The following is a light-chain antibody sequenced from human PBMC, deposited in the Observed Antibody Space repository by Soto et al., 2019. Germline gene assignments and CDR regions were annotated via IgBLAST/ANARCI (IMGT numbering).Light chain of an antibody. V-gene: IGLV1-44*01. CDR2: TNY. CDR3: AAWDDSLNGHV. J-gene: IGLJ1*01. Sequence: QCVLTQPPSASGTPGQRVTISCSGSSSNIGTNPVNWYQQLPGTAPKLLIYTNYQRPSGVPDRFSGSKSGTSASLAISGLQSEDEADYYCAAWDDSLNGHVLGTGTKVTVL. CDR1: SSNIGTNP.